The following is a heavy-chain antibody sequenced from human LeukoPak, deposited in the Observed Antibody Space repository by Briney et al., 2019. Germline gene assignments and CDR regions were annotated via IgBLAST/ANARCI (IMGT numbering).Heavy chain of an antibody. Sequence: PSETLSLTCAVYGGSFSGYYWSWIRQPPGKGLEWIGEINHSGSTNYNPSLKSRVTISVDTSKNQLSLKLSSVTAADTAVYYCARGRRASPYYYYYGMDVWGQGTTVTVSS. J-gene: IGHJ6*02. D-gene: IGHD1-26*01. CDR2: INHSGST. CDR1: GGSFSGYY. V-gene: IGHV4-34*01. CDR3: ARGRRASPYYYYYGMDV.